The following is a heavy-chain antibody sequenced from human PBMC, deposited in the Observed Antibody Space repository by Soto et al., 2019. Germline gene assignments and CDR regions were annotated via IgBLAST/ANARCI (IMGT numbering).Heavy chain of an antibody. V-gene: IGHV4-30-4*01. CDR1: GGSISVADYC. CDR2: IYNSGNT. D-gene: IGHD2-21*01. CDR3: ASGLSGDKVRQ. J-gene: IGHJ4*02. Sequence: QVQLQESGPGLVKPSQTLSLTCTVSGGSISVADYCWSWILQPPGKGLEWIGHIYNSGNTYNNPSLKSRLSISVDTSKNQFSLNLNSVTAADTAVYYCASGLSGDKVRQWGQGTLVTVSS.